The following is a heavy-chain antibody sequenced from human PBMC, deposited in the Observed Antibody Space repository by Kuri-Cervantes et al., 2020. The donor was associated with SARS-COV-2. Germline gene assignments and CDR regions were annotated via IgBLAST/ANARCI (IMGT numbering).Heavy chain of an antibody. CDR3: ASAQGPYYYDSSGYYRFDY. Sequence: ESLKISCTVSGYSISSGYYWGWIRQPPGKGLEWIGSIYHSGNTYYNPSLKSRVTISVDTSKNQFSLKLSSVTAADTAVYYCASAQGPYYYDSSGYYRFDYWGQGTLVTVSS. J-gene: IGHJ4*02. CDR2: IYHSGNT. D-gene: IGHD3-22*01. V-gene: IGHV4-38-2*02. CDR1: GYSISSGYY.